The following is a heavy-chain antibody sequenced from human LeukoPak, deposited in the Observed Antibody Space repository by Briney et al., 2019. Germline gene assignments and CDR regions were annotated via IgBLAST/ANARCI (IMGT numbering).Heavy chain of an antibody. D-gene: IGHD4-23*01. V-gene: IGHV3-23*01. CDR2: ISGSGGST. J-gene: IGHJ4*02. CDR1: GFTFSSYA. CDR3: AKGALGDGGNSDFDY. Sequence: QSGGSLRLSCAASGFTFSSYAMSWVRQAPGKGLEWVSAISGSGGSTYYADSVKGRFTISRDNSKNTLFLQMNSLRAEDTAVYFCAKGALGDGGNSDFDYWGQGTLVTVSS.